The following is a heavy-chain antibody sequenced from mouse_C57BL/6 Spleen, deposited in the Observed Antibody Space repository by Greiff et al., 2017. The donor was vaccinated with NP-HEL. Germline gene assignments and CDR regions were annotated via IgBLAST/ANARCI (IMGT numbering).Heavy chain of an antibody. CDR3: ASPYSNYEGGFDY. V-gene: IGHV2-2*01. Sequence: VKVVESGPGLVQPSQSLSITCTVSGFSLTSYGVHWVRQSPGKGLEWLGVIWSGGSTDYNAAFISRLSISKDNSKSQVFFKMNSLQADDTAIYYCASPYSNYEGGFDYWGQGTTLTVSS. D-gene: IGHD2-5*01. CDR2: IWSGGST. CDR1: GFSLTSYG. J-gene: IGHJ2*01.